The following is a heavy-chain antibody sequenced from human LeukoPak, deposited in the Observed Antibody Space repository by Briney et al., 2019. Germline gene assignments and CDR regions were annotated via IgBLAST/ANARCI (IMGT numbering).Heavy chain of an antibody. D-gene: IGHD6-19*01. Sequence: GSPEHFCAASGFTFSSYAVSWVGQAPGKGLEWVSTISSSGGGTYYADSVKGRFTISRDNSKNTLYLQMNSLRAEDTAGYYCAKDGRGSGWRYVDYWGQG. V-gene: IGHV3-23*01. CDR2: ISSSGGGT. J-gene: IGHJ4*02. CDR1: GFTFSSYA. CDR3: AKDGRGSGWRYVDY.